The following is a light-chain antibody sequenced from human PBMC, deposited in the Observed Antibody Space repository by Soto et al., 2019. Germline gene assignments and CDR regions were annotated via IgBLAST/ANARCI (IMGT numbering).Light chain of an antibody. J-gene: IGKJ5*01. V-gene: IGKV1-5*03. Sequence: DIQMTQSPSTLPASVGDRVTITCRDSQSISSWLAWYQQKPGKAPKLLIYKASSLESGVPSRFSGSGSGTEFTLTISSLQADDFATYYCQQYNSYSPITFGQGTRLEIK. CDR2: KAS. CDR3: QQYNSYSPIT. CDR1: QSISSW.